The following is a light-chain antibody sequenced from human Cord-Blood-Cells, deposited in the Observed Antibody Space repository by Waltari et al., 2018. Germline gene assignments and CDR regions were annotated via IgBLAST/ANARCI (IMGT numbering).Light chain of an antibody. CDR2: WAS. Sequence: DIVMTQSPDSLAVSLGERATINCKSSQSVLYSSNNKNYLAWYQQKPGQPPKLLIYWASTRESGVPDQFSGSGSGTDFTLTISSLQAEDVAVYYCQQYYSTPQTFGQGTEVEIK. CDR3: QQYYSTPQT. CDR1: QSVLYSSNNKNY. J-gene: IGKJ1*01. V-gene: IGKV4-1*01.